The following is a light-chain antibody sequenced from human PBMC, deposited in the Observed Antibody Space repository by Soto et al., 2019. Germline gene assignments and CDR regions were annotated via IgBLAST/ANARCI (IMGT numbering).Light chain of an antibody. CDR3: QQYYSYPPT. V-gene: IGKV1-8*01. CDR2: AAS. CDR1: QGIRSY. J-gene: IGKJ2*01. Sequence: IRMTQSPSSFSASTGDRVTITCRASQGIRSYLAWYQQKPGKAPKLLIYAASTLQSGVPSRFSGSGSGTDFTLTISCLQSEDFATYYCQQYYSYPPTFGQGTKLEIK.